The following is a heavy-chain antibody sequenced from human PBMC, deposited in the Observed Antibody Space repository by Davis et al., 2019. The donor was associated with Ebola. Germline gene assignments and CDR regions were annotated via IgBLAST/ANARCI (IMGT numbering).Heavy chain of an antibody. J-gene: IGHJ4*02. V-gene: IGHV3-7*03. Sequence: PGGSLRLSCAPSTSWMSWVRQAPGKGPEWVAKINPDGSQKSYVDSVKGRFTISRDNAKNSLYLQMNSLRADDTAVYYCAQGTIGPFWWGQGTLVTVSS. CDR2: INPDGSQK. CDR1: TSW. D-gene: IGHD1/OR15-1a*01. CDR3: AQGTIGPFW.